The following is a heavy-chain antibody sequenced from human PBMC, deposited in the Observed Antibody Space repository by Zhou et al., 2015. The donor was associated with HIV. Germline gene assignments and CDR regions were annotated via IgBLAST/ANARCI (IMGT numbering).Heavy chain of an antibody. CDR3: ARDHPQDTAMVGFGSGLDY. J-gene: IGHJ4*02. D-gene: IGHD5-18*01. V-gene: IGHV1-69*01. Sequence: QVQLVQSGAEVKKPGSSVKVSCKASGGTFSSYAISWVRQAPGQGLEWMGGIIPIFGTANYAQKFQGRVTITADESTSTAYMELSSLRSEDTAVYYCARDHPQDTAMVGFGSGLDYWGQGTLVTVSS. CDR1: GGTFSSYA. CDR2: IIPIFGTA.